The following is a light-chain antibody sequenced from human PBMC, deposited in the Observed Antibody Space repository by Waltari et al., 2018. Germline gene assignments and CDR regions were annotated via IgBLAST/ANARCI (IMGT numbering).Light chain of an antibody. J-gene: IGKJ2*01. CDR3: QQYSSFST. Sequence: DIKMTKSPPTLSASLEDRVTISCRASQSVGTWLAWYQQKPGKAPKLLIYMASSLESGVPSRFSGSGSGTEFTLTISSLQPDDFATYSCQQYSSFSTFGQGTKV. CDR2: MAS. CDR1: QSVGTW. V-gene: IGKV1-5*03.